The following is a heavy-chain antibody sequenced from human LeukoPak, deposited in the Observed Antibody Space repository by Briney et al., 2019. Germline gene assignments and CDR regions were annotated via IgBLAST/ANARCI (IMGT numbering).Heavy chain of an antibody. CDR2: ISGSGGST. CDR1: GFTFSNYA. D-gene: IGHD4-11*01. V-gene: IGHV3-23*01. Sequence: KSGGSLRLSCAASGFTFSNYAMTWVRQAPGKGLEWVSGISGSGGSTYYADSVKGRFTISRDNSKNTLYLQMISLRAEDTAVYYCAKDRYSNYGNWFDPWGQGTLVTVFS. J-gene: IGHJ5*02. CDR3: AKDRYSNYGNWFDP.